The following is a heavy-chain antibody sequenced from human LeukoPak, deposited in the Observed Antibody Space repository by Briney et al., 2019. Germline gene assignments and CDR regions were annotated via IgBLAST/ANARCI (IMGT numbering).Heavy chain of an antibody. CDR3: ARGRAGNYYNHNDY. V-gene: IGHV3-23*01. J-gene: IGHJ4*01. Sequence: SGRSLRLSCAASGFTFSSYAMSWVRQAPGKGLEWVSAISGSGGTTYYADSVKGRFTISRDNSKNTLYLQMNSLRAEDTAVYYCARGRAGNYYNHNDYWGQGTLVTVSS. CDR2: ISGSGGTT. CDR1: GFTFSSYA. D-gene: IGHD3-10*01.